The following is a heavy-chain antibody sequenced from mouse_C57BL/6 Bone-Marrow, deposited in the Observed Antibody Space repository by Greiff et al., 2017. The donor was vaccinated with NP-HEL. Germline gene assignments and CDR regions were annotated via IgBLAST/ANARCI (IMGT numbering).Heavy chain of an antibody. D-gene: IGHD1-1*01. CDR2: FYPGSGSI. CDR3: ARHEVGDYYGSSNYFDY. V-gene: IGHV1-62-2*01. CDR1: GYTFTEYT. J-gene: IGHJ2*01. Sequence: VQLQESGAELVKPGASVKLSCKASGYTFTEYTIHWVKQRSGQGLEWIGWFYPGSGSIKYNEKFKDKATLTADKSSSKVYMELSRLTSEDSAVYFCARHEVGDYYGSSNYFDYWGQGTTLTVSS.